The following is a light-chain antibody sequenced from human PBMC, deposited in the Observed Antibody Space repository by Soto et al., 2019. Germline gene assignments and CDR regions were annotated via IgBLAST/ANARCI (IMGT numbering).Light chain of an antibody. CDR2: KAS. J-gene: IGKJ2*02. Sequence: QMTQSPSTLSASVGDRVTITCRASQRISSWLAWYQQKPGKAPKLLIYKASSLESGVSSRFSGSGSGTEFTLTISSLQPDDFATYYCQQYSSYSPCTFGQGTKLEIK. CDR1: QRISSW. CDR3: QQYSSYSPCT. V-gene: IGKV1-5*03.